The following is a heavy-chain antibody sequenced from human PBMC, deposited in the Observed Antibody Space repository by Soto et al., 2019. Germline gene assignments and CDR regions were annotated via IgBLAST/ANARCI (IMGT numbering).Heavy chain of an antibody. V-gene: IGHV4-4*07. CDR3: ARGGWFHP. CDR1: GGSIGSYY. Sequence: QVQLQESGPGLVKPSETLFLTCTVSGGSIGSYYWSWIRQPAGKGLEWIGRIYASGSTDYNPSLKSRLSMSVDTSKNQFTLRLTSLTVADTAVYYCARGGWFHPWGRGTLVTVSS. CDR2: IYASGST. D-gene: IGHD3-16*01. J-gene: IGHJ5*02.